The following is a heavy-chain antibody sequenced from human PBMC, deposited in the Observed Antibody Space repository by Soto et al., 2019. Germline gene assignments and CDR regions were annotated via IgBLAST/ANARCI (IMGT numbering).Heavy chain of an antibody. Sequence: QVQLVESGGGVVQPGRSLRLSCAASGFTFSSYAMHWVRQAPGKRLEWVAVISYDGSNKYYADSVKGRFTISRDNSKNTLYLQMNSLRAEDTAVYYCARTSSSWGVDAFDIWGQGTMVTVSS. D-gene: IGHD6-13*01. CDR2: ISYDGSNK. V-gene: IGHV3-30-3*01. J-gene: IGHJ3*02. CDR3: ARTSSSWGVDAFDI. CDR1: GFTFSSYA.